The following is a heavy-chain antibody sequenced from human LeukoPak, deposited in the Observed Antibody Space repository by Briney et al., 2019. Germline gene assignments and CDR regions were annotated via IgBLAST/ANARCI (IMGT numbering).Heavy chain of an antibody. CDR2: SRNKANSYTA. Sequence: GGSLRLSCAASGFTLSDHYMGWARQAPGKGLEWVGRSRNKANSYTAEYAASVKGRFTISRDESKNSMSLQMNSLKTEDTAVYYCAKDDLSGSGMWYVFDVWGQGTTVIVSS. J-gene: IGHJ3*01. CDR3: AKDDLSGSGMWYVFDV. V-gene: IGHV3-72*01. D-gene: IGHD1-26*01. CDR1: GFTLSDHY.